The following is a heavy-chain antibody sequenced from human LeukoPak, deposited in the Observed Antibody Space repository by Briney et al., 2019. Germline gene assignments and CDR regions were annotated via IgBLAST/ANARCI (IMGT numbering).Heavy chain of an antibody. Sequence: ASVKVSCKASGGTFSSYAISWVRQAPGQGLEWMGGIIPIFGTANYAQKFQGRVTITADKSTSTAYMELSSLRSEDTAVYYCARGSRPALSKITISPDAFDIWGQGTMVTVSS. CDR2: IIPIFGTA. CDR1: GGTFSSYA. D-gene: IGHD3-3*01. J-gene: IGHJ3*02. V-gene: IGHV1-69*06. CDR3: ARGSRPALSKITISPDAFDI.